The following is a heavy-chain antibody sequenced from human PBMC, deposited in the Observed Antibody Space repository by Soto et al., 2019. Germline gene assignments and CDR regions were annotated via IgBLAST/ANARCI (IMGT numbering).Heavy chain of an antibody. CDR3: AKRIVVVIYPDYYYYGMDV. V-gene: IGHV1-69*13. D-gene: IGHD3-22*01. CDR2: IIPIFGTA. CDR1: GGTFSSYA. J-gene: IGHJ6*02. Sequence: SVKVSCKASGGTFSSYAISWARQAPGKGLEWMGGIIPIFGTANYAQKFQGRVTITADESTSTAYMELSSLRSEDTAVYYCAKRIVVVIYPDYYYYGMDVWGQGTTVTVSS.